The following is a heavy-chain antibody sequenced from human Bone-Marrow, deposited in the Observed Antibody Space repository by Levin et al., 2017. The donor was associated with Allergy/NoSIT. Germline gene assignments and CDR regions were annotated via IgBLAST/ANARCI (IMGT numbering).Heavy chain of an antibody. J-gene: IGHJ6*02. Sequence: GSLRLSCAASGFTFSDHYMDWVRQAPGKGLEWVGRTTNKANSYTTHYAASVQGRFTISRDDSKNSLYLQMNSLKTEDTAVYYCADVGTAYGVDVWGQGTTVTVSS. CDR1: GFTFSDHY. CDR3: ADVGTAYGVDV. V-gene: IGHV3-72*01. D-gene: IGHD2-8*02. CDR2: TTNKANSYTT.